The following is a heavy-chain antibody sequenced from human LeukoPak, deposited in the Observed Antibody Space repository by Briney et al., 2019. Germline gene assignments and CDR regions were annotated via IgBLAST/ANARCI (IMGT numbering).Heavy chain of an antibody. Sequence: SGGSLRLSCAASGFTFGTYTMNWVRQAPGKGLEWVSSISSFGTYIYYADSVKGRFTISRDNAKNSLYLQLNSLRAEDTAVYYCARVDQRAAYNLNYFDYWGQGTLVTVSS. D-gene: IGHD5-24*01. CDR1: GFTFGTYT. V-gene: IGHV3-21*01. J-gene: IGHJ4*02. CDR2: ISSFGTYI. CDR3: ARVDQRAAYNLNYFDY.